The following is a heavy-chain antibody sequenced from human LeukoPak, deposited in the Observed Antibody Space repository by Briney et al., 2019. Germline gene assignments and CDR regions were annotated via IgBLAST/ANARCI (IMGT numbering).Heavy chain of an antibody. J-gene: IGHJ4*02. Sequence: GGSLRLSCAASGFIFSSYGMHWVRQAPGKGLEWVAVISYDGSNKYYADSVKGRFTISRDNSKNTLYLQMNSLRAEDTAVYYCAKVDYWGQGTLVTVSS. CDR3: AKVDY. CDR2: ISYDGSNK. CDR1: GFIFSSYG. V-gene: IGHV3-30*18.